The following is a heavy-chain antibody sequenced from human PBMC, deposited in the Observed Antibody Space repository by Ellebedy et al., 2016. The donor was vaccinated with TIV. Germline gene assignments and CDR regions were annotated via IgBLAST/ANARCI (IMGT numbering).Heavy chain of an antibody. CDR1: GYSFINYA. CDR3: ARAAAAGFFWCFDL. J-gene: IGHJ2*01. D-gene: IGHD6-13*01. V-gene: IGHV7-4-1*02. CDR2: INTNTGNP. Sequence: AASVQVSCKASGYSFINYAMNWVRQAPGQGLEWMGWINTNTGNPTYAQGFTGRFVFSLDTSVSTAYLHISSLKAEDTAIYYCARAAAAGFFWCFDLWGRGTLVTVSS.